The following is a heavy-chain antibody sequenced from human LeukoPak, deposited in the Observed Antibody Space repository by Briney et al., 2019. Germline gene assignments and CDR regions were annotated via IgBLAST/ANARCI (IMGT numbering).Heavy chain of an antibody. CDR3: AKDGRYFHWLLGGYDAFDI. D-gene: IGHD3-9*01. J-gene: IGHJ3*02. Sequence: GGSLRLSCAASGFTFSSYGMHWVRQAPGKGLEWVAFIRYDGSNKYYADSVKGRFTISRDNSKNTLYLQMNSLRAEDTAVYYCAKDGRYFHWLLGGYDAFDIWGQGTMVTVSS. CDR1: GFTFSSYG. V-gene: IGHV3-30*02. CDR2: IRYDGSNK.